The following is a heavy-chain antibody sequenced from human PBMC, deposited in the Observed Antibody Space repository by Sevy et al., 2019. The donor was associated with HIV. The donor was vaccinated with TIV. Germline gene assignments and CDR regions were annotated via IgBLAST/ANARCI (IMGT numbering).Heavy chain of an antibody. CDR1: GYTLTELS. CDR3: ATDPYYGSGSSLRDY. Sequence: ASVKVSCKVSGYTLTELSMHWVRQAPGKGLEWMGGFDPEDGETIYAQKFQGRVTMTEDTSTDTAYMELSSLGSEDTAVYYCATDPYYGSGSSLRDYWGQGTLVTVSS. CDR2: FDPEDGET. D-gene: IGHD3-10*01. J-gene: IGHJ4*02. V-gene: IGHV1-24*01.